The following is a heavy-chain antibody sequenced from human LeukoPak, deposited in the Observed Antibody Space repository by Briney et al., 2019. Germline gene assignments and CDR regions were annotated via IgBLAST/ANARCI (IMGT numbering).Heavy chain of an antibody. CDR3: AKDLRDTGGSTPEFFQH. CDR2: ISGSDGST. V-gene: IGHV3-23*01. D-gene: IGHD2-8*02. J-gene: IGHJ1*01. CDR1: GFTFSSYA. Sequence: GGSLRLSCAASGFTFSSYAMSWVRQAPGKGLEWVSSISGSDGSTYYADSVKGRFTISRDNSKNTLSLQMNSLRAEDTAVYYCAKDLRDTGGSTPEFFQHWGQGTLVTVSS.